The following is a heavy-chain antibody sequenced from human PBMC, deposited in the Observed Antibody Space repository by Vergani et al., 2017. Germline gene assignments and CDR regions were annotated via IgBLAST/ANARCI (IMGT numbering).Heavy chain of an antibody. CDR2: IHHSGDT. CDR1: DTSIMTNPY. V-gene: IGHV4-38-2*01. D-gene: IGHD3-10*01. J-gene: IGHJ6*04. CDR3: ARRGVSGGYFPSSYFCGMDV. Sequence: QVQLQESGPGLVKPSETLTLTCDVSDTSIMTNPYWGWFRQSPGKGVEWIGCIHHSGDTHYNSSLKSRVSILIVSSSKFSLSLTSVTAADTAIYYCARRGVSGGYFPSSYFCGMDVWGDGTTVTVSS.